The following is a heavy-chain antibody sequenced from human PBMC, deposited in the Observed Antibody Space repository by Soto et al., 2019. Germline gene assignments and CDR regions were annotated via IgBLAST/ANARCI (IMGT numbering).Heavy chain of an antibody. CDR1: GYTFTSYY. J-gene: IGHJ4*02. D-gene: IGHD3-22*01. V-gene: IGHV1-46*01. CDR3: ARVFASARSSGYYYY. Sequence: ASVKVSCTASGYTFTSYYMHWVRQAPGQGLEWMGIINPSGGSTSYAQKFQGRVTMTRDTSTSTVYMELSSLRSEDTAVYYCARVFASARSSGYYYYWGQGTLVTVSS. CDR2: INPSGGST.